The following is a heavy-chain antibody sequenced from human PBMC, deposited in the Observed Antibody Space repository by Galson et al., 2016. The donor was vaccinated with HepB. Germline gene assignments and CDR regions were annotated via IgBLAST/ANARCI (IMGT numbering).Heavy chain of an antibody. CDR3: AKGMVLAATPDYYYGMDV. CDR1: GGTFSSYA. Sequence: SVKVSCKASGGTFSSYAISWVRQAPGQGLEWMGGIIPMFAAANYAQKFQGRVTITADESTSTAYMELRSLRSEDTAVYYCAKGMVLAATPDYYYGMDVWGQGTTVTVSS. CDR2: IIPMFAAA. J-gene: IGHJ6*02. V-gene: IGHV1-69*13. D-gene: IGHD2-15*01.